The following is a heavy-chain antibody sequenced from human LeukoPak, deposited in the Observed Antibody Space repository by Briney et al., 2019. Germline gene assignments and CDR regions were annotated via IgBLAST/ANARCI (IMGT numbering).Heavy chain of an antibody. Sequence: SVKVSCKASGGTFSSYAISWVRQAPAQGLEWMGGIIPIFGTANYAQKFQGRVTITADESTSTACMELSSLRSEDTAVYYCARSGEVVPAARPTRPYYYGMDVWGKGTTVTVSS. CDR1: GGTFSSYA. CDR2: IIPIFGTA. D-gene: IGHD2-2*01. V-gene: IGHV1-69*13. CDR3: ARSGEVVPAARPTRPYYYGMDV. J-gene: IGHJ6*04.